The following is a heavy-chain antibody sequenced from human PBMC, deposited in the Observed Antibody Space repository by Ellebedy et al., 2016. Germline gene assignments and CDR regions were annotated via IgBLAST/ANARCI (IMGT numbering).Heavy chain of an antibody. V-gene: IGHV1-69*04. Sequence: ASVKVFCKASGGTFSSYAISWVRQAPGQGLEWMGRIIPILGITNYAQKFQGRVTITADKSTSTAYMELSRLRSEDTAVYFCARGSGGSYGMDVWGQGTTVTVSS. CDR3: ARGSGGSYGMDV. CDR1: GGTFSSYA. D-gene: IGHD1-26*01. J-gene: IGHJ6*02. CDR2: IIPILGIT.